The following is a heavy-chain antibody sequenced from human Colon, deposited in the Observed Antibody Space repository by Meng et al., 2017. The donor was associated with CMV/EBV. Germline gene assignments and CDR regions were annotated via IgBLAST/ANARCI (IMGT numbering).Heavy chain of an antibody. D-gene: IGHD7-27*01. CDR3: ARRGAWGDYYGLDV. V-gene: IGHV4-31*03. Sequence: SETLSLTCTVSGVSISTGGYYWNWIRQHPGKGPEWIGYIHHSGRNDYNPSLKSRVTISPDYSKNQVSLKLTSVTAADTAVYFCARRGAWGDYYGLDVWGPGTTVTVSS. CDR1: GVSISTGGYY. CDR2: IHHSGRN. J-gene: IGHJ6*02.